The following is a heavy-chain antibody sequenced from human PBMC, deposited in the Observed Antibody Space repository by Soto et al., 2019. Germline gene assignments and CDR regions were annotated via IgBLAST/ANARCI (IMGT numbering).Heavy chain of an antibody. J-gene: IGHJ6*02. Sequence: LRLSCAASGFTFSSYAMSWVRQAPGKGLEWVSAISGSGGSTYYADSVKGRFTISRDNSKNTLYLQMSSLRAEDTAVYYCAKGTRPSMVHYYYYGMDVWGQGXTVTVYS. CDR2: ISGSGGST. V-gene: IGHV3-23*01. CDR3: AKGTRPSMVHYYYYGMDV. CDR1: GFTFSSYA. D-gene: IGHD3-10*01.